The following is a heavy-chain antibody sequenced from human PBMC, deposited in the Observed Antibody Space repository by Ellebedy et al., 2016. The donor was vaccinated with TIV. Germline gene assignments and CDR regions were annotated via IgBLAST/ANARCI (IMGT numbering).Heavy chain of an antibody. CDR1: GFTFNNYA. CDR3: AKEAPTILRAAAGFRRFDY. V-gene: IGHV3-23*01. CDR2: ISGSGGST. Sequence: GESLKISXASSGFTFNNYAMSWVRQAPGKGLEWVSAISGSGGSTYYADSVKGRFTISRDNSKNTLYLQMNSLRAEDTAVYYCAKEAPTILRAAAGFRRFDYWGQGTLVTVSS. D-gene: IGHD6-13*01. J-gene: IGHJ4*02.